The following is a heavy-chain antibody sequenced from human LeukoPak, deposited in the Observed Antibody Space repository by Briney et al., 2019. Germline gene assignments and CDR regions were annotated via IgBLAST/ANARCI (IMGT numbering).Heavy chain of an antibody. D-gene: IGHD3-10*01. V-gene: IGHV4-34*01. J-gene: IGHJ4*02. Sequence: YPSGTLSLTCAVYGGSFSGYYWTWIRQPPGKGLEWIGEIHYSGSATYNPSLKSRVTISVDTSKNQFSLKMNSVTAADTAVYYCARGQWFRAFWSRGTPVTVSS. CDR1: GGSFSGYY. CDR3: ARGQWFRAF. CDR2: IHYSGSA.